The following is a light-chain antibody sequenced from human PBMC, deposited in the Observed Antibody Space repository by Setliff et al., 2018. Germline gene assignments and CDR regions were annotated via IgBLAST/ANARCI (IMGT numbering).Light chain of an antibody. V-gene: IGLV2-23*02. CDR1: SSDVGSYSL. CDR2: EVN. CDR3: CSYTGSSYV. Sequence: QSVLTQPASVSGSPGQSITISCTGTSSDVGSYSLVSWYQQRPGKAPKLMIYEVNKRPSGVFNRFSGSKSGNTASLTVSGLQAEDEADYYCCSYTGSSYVFGSGTKV. J-gene: IGLJ1*01.